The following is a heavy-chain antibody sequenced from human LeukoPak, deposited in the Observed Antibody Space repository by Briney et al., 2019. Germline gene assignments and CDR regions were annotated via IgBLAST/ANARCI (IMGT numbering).Heavy chain of an antibody. Sequence: PGRSLRLSCAASGFTFSSYAMHWVRQAPGKGLEWVAVISYDGSNKYYADSVKGRFTISRDNAKNSLYLQMNSLRDEDTAVYYCATSVIRGQGTLVTVSS. J-gene: IGHJ4*02. CDR3: ATSVI. V-gene: IGHV3-30-3*01. CDR2: ISYDGSNK. D-gene: IGHD2-21*01. CDR1: GFTFSSYA.